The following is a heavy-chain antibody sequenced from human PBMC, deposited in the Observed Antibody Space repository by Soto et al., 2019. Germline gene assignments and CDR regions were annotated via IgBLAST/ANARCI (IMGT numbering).Heavy chain of an antibody. V-gene: IGHV1-18*01. CDR1: GYTFTSYG. J-gene: IGHJ4*02. D-gene: IGHD4-4*01. Sequence: QVQLVQSGAEVKKPGASVKVSCKASGYTFTSYGISWVRQAPGQGLEWMGWISAHNGNTNYAQKLQGRVTMTTDTATSTAYRELRSLRSDDTAVYYCARVRATVTTPFDYWGQGTLVTVSS. CDR3: ARVRATVTTPFDY. CDR2: ISAHNGNT.